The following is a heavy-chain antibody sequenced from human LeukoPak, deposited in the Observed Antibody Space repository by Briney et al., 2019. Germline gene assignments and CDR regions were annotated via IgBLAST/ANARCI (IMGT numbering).Heavy chain of an antibody. CDR3: ARKGGTLCSSTSCYPGWITMVRGGHKKYNWFDP. Sequence: SETLSLTCTVSGGSITSSSYYWGWIRQPPGKGLEWIGEINHSGSTNYNPSLKSRVTISVDTSKNQFSLKLSSVTAADTAVYYCARKGGTLCSSTSCYPGWITMVRGGHKKYNWFDPWGQGTLVTVSS. J-gene: IGHJ5*02. CDR2: INHSGST. CDR1: GGSITSSSYY. V-gene: IGHV4-39*07. D-gene: IGHD2-2*01.